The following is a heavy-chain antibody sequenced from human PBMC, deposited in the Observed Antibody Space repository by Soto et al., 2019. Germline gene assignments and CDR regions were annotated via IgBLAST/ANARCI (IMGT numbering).Heavy chain of an antibody. CDR2: INPSGGST. CDR1: GYTFTSYY. Sequence: GASVKVSCKASGYTFTSYYMHWVRQAPGQGLEWMGIINPSGGSTSYAQKFQGRVTMTRDTSTSTVYMELSSLRSEDTAGYYCAREVTMVRGVIMYYFDYWGQGTLVTVSS. CDR3: AREVTMVRGVIMYYFDY. V-gene: IGHV1-46*03. D-gene: IGHD3-10*01. J-gene: IGHJ4*02.